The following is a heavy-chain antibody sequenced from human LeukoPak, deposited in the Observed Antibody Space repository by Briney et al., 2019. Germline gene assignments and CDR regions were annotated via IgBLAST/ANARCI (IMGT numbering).Heavy chain of an antibody. CDR1: GYTFTTYA. CDR3: ARDVLRYFDWLLSTNDPRPFDY. D-gene: IGHD3-9*01. Sequence: GASVKVSCKASGYTFTTYAIHWVRQAPGQGLEWMGWISAYNGNTNYAQKLQGRVTMTTDTSTSTAYMELRSLRSDDTAVYYCARDVLRYFDWLLSTNDPRPFDYWGQGTLVTVSS. J-gene: IGHJ4*02. CDR2: ISAYNGNT. V-gene: IGHV1-18*01.